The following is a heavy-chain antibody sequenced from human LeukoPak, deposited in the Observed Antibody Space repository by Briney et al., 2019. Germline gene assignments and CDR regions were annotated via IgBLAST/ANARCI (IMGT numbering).Heavy chain of an antibody. D-gene: IGHD2-21*02. V-gene: IGHV1-69*13. J-gene: IGHJ4*02. CDR2: IIPIFGTA. Sequence: ASVKVSCKASGGTFSSYVISWVRQAPGQGLEWMGGIIPIFGTANYAQKFQGRVTITADGSTSTAYMELSSLRSEDTAVYYCARGQCGGDCYAVNCWGQGTLVTVSS. CDR3: ARGQCGGDCYAVNC. CDR1: GGTFSSYV.